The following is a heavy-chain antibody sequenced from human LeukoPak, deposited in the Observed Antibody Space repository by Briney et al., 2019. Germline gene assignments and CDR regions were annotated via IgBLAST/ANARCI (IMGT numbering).Heavy chain of an antibody. J-gene: IGHJ4*02. Sequence: PSETLSLTCTVSGGSISRYYGSWIRQPAGKVREWIGRIYTSGSTNYNPSLKSRVTMSVDTSKNQFSLKLSSVTPSDTAVYFCARDGGQLELFDSWGQGTLVSVS. V-gene: IGHV4-4*07. CDR1: GGSISRYY. CDR2: IYTSGST. D-gene: IGHD1-1*01. CDR3: ARDGGQLELFDS.